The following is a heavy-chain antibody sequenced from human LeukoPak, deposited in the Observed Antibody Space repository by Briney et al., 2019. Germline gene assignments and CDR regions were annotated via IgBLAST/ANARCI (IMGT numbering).Heavy chain of an antibody. CDR2: ISGSGGST. Sequence: GSLRLSCAASGFTFSSYAMSWVRQAPGKGLEWVSAISGSGGSTYYADSVKGRFTISRDNSKNTLYLQMNSLRAEDTAVYYCAKDPLVDGKVVVAAKRLADFDYWGQGTLVTVSS. V-gene: IGHV3-23*01. CDR3: AKDPLVDGKVVVAAKRLADFDY. CDR1: GFTFSSYA. J-gene: IGHJ4*02. D-gene: IGHD2-15*01.